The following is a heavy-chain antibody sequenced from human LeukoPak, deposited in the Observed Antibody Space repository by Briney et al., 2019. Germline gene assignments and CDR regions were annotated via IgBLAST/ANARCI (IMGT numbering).Heavy chain of an antibody. CDR2: IWDDGSNK. J-gene: IGHJ4*02. CDR3: ARTYYYDSSGYYPFDY. V-gene: IGHV3-33*01. D-gene: IGHD3-22*01. CDR1: GFTFSSYG. Sequence: GGSLRLSCAASGFTFSSYGMHWVRQAPGKGLEWVAVIWDDGSNKYYADSVKGRFTISRDNSKNTLYLQMNSLRAEDTAVYYCARTYYYDSSGYYPFDYWGQGTLVTVSS.